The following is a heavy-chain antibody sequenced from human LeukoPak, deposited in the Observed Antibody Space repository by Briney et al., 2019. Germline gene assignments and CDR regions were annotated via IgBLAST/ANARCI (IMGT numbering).Heavy chain of an antibody. V-gene: IGHV4-59*01. D-gene: IGHD3-22*01. J-gene: IGHJ3*02. Sequence: SETLSLTCTVSGGSISSYYWSWIRQPPGKGLEWIGYIYYSGSTNYNPSLKSRVTISVDTSKNQFSLKLSSVTAADTAVYYCSRGSGYDAFDIWGQGTMVTVSS. CDR1: GGSISSYY. CDR3: SRGSGYDAFDI. CDR2: IYYSGST.